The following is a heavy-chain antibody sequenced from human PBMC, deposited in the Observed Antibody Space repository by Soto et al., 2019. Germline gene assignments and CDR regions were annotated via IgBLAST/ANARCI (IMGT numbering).Heavy chain of an antibody. J-gene: IGHJ3*02. V-gene: IGHV2-5*02. CDR2: IYWDDDK. CDR3: AHPLPSDYDGAFDI. D-gene: IGHD4-17*01. CDR1: GFSLSTSGVG. Sequence: QITLKKSGPPLVKPTQTLTLTCTFSGFSLSTSGVGVGWIRQPPGKALEWLALIYWDDDKRYSPSLKSRLTITKDTSKNQVVLTMTNMDPVDTATYYCAHPLPSDYDGAFDIWGQGTMVTVSS.